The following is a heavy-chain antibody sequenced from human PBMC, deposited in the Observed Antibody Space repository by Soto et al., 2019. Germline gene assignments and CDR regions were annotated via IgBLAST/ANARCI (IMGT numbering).Heavy chain of an antibody. J-gene: IGHJ4*02. D-gene: IGHD7-27*01. V-gene: IGHV4-59*08. Sequence: PSETLSLTCPVSGDSIGTDYWSWIRQSPGKGLEWIGFIYYGGSTNYNPSLKSRVTISVDTPKNQFSLKLSSVTAADTAVYYCAKNWNWGSLVHWGQGTLVTVSS. CDR3: AKNWNWGSLVH. CDR2: IYYGGST. CDR1: GDSIGTDY.